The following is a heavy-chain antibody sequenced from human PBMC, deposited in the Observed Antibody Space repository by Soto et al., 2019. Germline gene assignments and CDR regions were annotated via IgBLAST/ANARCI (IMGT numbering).Heavy chain of an antibody. D-gene: IGHD2-15*01. V-gene: IGHV4-34*01. CDR2: INHSGST. CDR3: ATLSVYCSGGSCYSLGLDY. CDR1: GGSFSGYY. Sequence: QVQLQQWGAGLLKPSETLSLTCAVYGGSFSGYYWSWIRQPPGKGLEWIGEINHSGSTNYNPSLKCRVTISVDTSKNQFSLKLSSVTAADTAVYYCATLSVYCSGGSCYSLGLDYWGQGTLVTVSS. J-gene: IGHJ4*02.